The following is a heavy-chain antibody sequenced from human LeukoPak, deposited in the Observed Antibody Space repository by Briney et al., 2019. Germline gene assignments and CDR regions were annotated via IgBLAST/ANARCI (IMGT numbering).Heavy chain of an antibody. D-gene: IGHD3-16*01. Sequence: PGGSLRLSCAASGFTFSSYGMHWVRQAPGKGLEWVAFIRYDGSNKYYADSVKGRFTISRDNSKNTLYLQMNSLRAEDTAVYYCAKRLGVGGAYYYYYMDVWGKGTTVTISS. CDR3: AKRLGVGGAYYYYYMDV. CDR1: GFTFSSYG. J-gene: IGHJ6*03. CDR2: IRYDGSNK. V-gene: IGHV3-30*02.